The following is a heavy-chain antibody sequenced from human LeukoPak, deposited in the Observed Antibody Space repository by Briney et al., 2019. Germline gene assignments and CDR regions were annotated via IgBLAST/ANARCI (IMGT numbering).Heavy chain of an antibody. Sequence: GESLKISCKGSGYSFTSYWIGWVRQMPGKGLEWMGIIYPGDSDTRYSPSFQGQVTISADKSISTAYLQWSSLKASDTAMYYCARRTFGVVPAAPPYYYYYMDVWGKGTTVTVSS. J-gene: IGHJ6*03. CDR2: IYPGDSDT. D-gene: IGHD2-2*01. CDR1: GYSFTSYW. V-gene: IGHV5-51*01. CDR3: ARRTFGVVPAAPPYYYYYMDV.